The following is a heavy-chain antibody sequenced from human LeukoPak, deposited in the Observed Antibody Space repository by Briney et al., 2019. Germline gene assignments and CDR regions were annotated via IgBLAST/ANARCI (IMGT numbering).Heavy chain of an antibody. CDR3: ARMYYDILTGYYKQLDY. Sequence: SGGSLRFSCAASGFTFSSYWMHWVRQAPGKGLEWVSSISSSSSYIYYADSVKGRFTISRDNAKNSLYLQMNSLRAEDTAVYYCARMYYDILTGYYKQLDYWGQGTLVTVSS. V-gene: IGHV3-21*01. CDR1: GFTFSSYW. D-gene: IGHD3-9*01. J-gene: IGHJ4*02. CDR2: ISSSSSYI.